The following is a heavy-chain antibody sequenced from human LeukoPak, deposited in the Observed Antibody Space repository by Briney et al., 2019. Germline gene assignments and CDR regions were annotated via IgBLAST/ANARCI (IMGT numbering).Heavy chain of an antibody. D-gene: IGHD2/OR15-2a*01. CDR2: ISTSSTFI. Sequence: PGGSLRLSCAASGFSLSSYDMNWVRQPPGKGLEWVSSISTSSTFIYYTYSVKGRFTISRDNAKNSLYLQMNSLSAEDTAVYYCARADCSSSTCYLRSSWFDPWGQGTLVTVSS. V-gene: IGHV3-21*01. J-gene: IGHJ5*02. CDR3: ARADCSSSTCYLRSSWFDP. CDR1: GFSLSSYD.